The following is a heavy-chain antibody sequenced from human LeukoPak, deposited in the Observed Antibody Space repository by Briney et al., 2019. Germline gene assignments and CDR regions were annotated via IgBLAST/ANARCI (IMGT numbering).Heavy chain of an antibody. D-gene: IGHD3-16*02. CDR2: INHSGST. CDR1: GGSFSGYY. V-gene: IGHV4-34*01. CDR3: ASTPYFAYVWGSYRRPHWFDP. Sequence: SETLSLTCAVYGGSFSGYYWSWIRQPPGKGLEWIGEINHSGSTNYNPSLKSRVTISVDTSKNQFSLKLSSVTAADTAVYYCASTPYFAYVWGSYRRPHWFDPWGQGTLVTVSS. J-gene: IGHJ5*02.